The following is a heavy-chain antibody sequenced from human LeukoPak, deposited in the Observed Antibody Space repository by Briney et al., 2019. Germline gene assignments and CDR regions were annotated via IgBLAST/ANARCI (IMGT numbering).Heavy chain of an antibody. CDR1: GYTFTSYD. CDR3: ARGHSLKDRENTFDY. J-gene: IGHJ4*02. V-gene: IGHV1-69*05. Sequence: SVKVSCKASGYTFTSYDINWVRQATGQGLEWMGRIIPIFGTANYAQKLQGRVTITTDESTSTAYMELSSLRSEDTAVYYCARGHSLKDRENTFDYWGQGTLVTVSS. CDR2: IIPIFGTA.